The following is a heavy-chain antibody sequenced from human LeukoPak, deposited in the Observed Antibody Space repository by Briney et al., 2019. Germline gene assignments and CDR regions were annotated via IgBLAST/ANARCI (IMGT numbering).Heavy chain of an antibody. CDR2: ISSSSSYI. CDR1: GFTFSSYS. V-gene: IGHV3-21*01. J-gene: IGHJ3*02. CDR3: ARDFSTGLVLGSFDI. Sequence: GGSLRLSCAASGFTFSSYSMNWVRQAPGKGLEWVSSISSSSSYIYYADSVKGRFTISRDNAKNSLYLQMNSLRAEDTAVYYCARDFSTGLVLGSFDIWGQGTMVTVSS. D-gene: IGHD3-22*01.